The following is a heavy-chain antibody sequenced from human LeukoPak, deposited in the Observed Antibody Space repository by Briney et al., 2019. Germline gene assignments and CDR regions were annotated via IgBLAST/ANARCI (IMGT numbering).Heavy chain of an antibody. CDR1: GGSISSYY. CDR2: IYYSGST. J-gene: IGHJ2*01. Sequence: SETLSLTCTVSGGSISSYYWSWIRQPPGKGVEWIGYIYYSGSTNYNPSLKSRVTISVDTSKNQFSLKLSSVTAADTAVYYCASRNGDYPLDWFFDLWDRGTLVTVSS. V-gene: IGHV4-59*01. D-gene: IGHD4-17*01. CDR3: ASRNGDYPLDWFFDL.